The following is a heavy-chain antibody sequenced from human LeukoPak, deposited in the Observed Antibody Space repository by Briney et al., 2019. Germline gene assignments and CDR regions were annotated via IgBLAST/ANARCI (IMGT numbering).Heavy chain of an antibody. J-gene: IGHJ3*02. D-gene: IGHD3-9*01. Sequence: PGGSLRLSCAASGFTFSNYAMNWVRQAPGKGLEWVSSISYSGGDYTYYADSVKGRFTISRDNSKNTLYLQMNSLRAEDTAVYYCAREYRDYDILTGYYSLDAFDIWGQGTMVTVSS. V-gene: IGHV3-23*01. CDR3: AREYRDYDILTGYYSLDAFDI. CDR1: GFTFSNYA. CDR2: ISYSGGDYT.